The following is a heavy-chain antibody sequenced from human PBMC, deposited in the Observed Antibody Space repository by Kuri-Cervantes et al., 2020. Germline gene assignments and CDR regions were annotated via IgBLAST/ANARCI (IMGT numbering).Heavy chain of an antibody. J-gene: IGHJ5*02. V-gene: IGHV4-34*01. D-gene: IGHD3-16*02. CDR2: INHSGST. CDR1: GGSFSGYY. Sequence: SETLSLTCAVYGGSFSGYYWSWIRQPPGKGLEWIEEINHSGSTNYNPSLKSRVTISVDTSKNQFSLKLSSVTAADTAVYYCARKDPYLGDYVWGSYRTPSVGWFDPWGQGTLVTVSS. CDR3: ARKDPYLGDYVWGSYRTPSVGWFDP.